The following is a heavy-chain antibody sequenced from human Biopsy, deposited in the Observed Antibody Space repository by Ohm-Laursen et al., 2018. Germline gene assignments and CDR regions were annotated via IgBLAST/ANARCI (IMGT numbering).Heavy chain of an antibody. CDR1: GVSFSSDA. V-gene: IGHV1-69*01. D-gene: IGHD2/OR15-2a*01. CDR2: IYNIFEKT. CDR3: ARVFCTSTTCYGLLDN. Sequence: PSAKASYNVSGVSFSSDAFGCGRQAPGQGLEWLGGIYNIFEKTNYAQKFQGRLSITADSSSSTVSMDPRSLRSDDTAVYYCARVFCTSTTCYGLLDNWGQGTVVTVSS. J-gene: IGHJ4*02.